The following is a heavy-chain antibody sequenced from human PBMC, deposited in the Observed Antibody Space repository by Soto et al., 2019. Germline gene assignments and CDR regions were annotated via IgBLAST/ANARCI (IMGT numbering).Heavy chain of an antibody. J-gene: IGHJ4*02. D-gene: IGHD3-9*01. CDR3: ARDSVRTLTGYFVY. Sequence: SLTCTASGGSISSYYWSWIRQPPGKGLEWIGYIYYSGGTNYNPSLKSRVTISVDTSKNQFSLKLSSVTAADTAVYYCARDSVRTLTGYFVYWGQGTLVTVSS. CDR2: IYYSGGT. CDR1: GGSISSYY. V-gene: IGHV4-59*01.